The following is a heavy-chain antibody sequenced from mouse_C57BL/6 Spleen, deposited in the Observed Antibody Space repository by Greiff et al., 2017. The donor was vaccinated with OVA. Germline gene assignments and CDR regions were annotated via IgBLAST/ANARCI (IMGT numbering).Heavy chain of an antibody. V-gene: IGHV1-7*01. Sequence: VQLQQSGAELAKPGASVKLSCKASGYTFTSYWMHWVKQRPGQGLEWIGYINPSSGYTKYNQKFKDKATLTADKSSSTAYMQLSSLTYEDSAVYYGAKAGSSYGWYFDVWGTGTTVTVSS. CDR3: AKAGSSYGWYFDV. CDR2: INPSSGYT. J-gene: IGHJ1*03. D-gene: IGHD1-1*01. CDR1: GYTFTSYW.